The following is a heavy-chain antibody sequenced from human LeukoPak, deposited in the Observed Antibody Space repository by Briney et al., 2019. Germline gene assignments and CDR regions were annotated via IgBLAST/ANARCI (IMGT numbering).Heavy chain of an antibody. CDR2: ISYDGRNK. CDR3: ARGSNSSGYYENDY. V-gene: IGHV3-30*03. J-gene: IGHJ4*02. D-gene: IGHD3-22*01. Sequence: GGSLRLPCAASGFTFSDYGMHWVRQAPGKGLEWVAVISYDGRNKYYADSVKGRFTISRDNSKNTLYLQMDSLRAEDTAVYYCARGSNSSGYYENDYWGQGTLVTVSS. CDR1: GFTFSDYG.